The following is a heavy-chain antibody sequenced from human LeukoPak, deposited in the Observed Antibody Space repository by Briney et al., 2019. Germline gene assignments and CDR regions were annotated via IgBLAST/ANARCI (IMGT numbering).Heavy chain of an antibody. CDR1: GFSLSAYG. D-gene: IGHD6-13*01. J-gene: IGHJ4*02. Sequence: PGGSLRLSCAASGFSLSAYGMDWVRQAPGKGLEWVALTSSDGSSGYAESVKGRFTISRDNSKNTVFLQMNTLSHEDTATYYCARDRQRLVRHFFDFWGQGTLVTVSS. CDR3: ARDRQRLVRHFFDF. CDR2: TSSDGSSG. V-gene: IGHV3-30*03.